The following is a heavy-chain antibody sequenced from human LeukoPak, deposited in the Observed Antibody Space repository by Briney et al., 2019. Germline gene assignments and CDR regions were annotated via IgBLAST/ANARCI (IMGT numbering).Heavy chain of an antibody. Sequence: ASVKVSCKASGYTFTSYYMHWVRQAPGKGLEWMGIINPSGGSTSYAQKFQGRVTMTRDTSTSTVYMELSSLRSEDTAVNYCARGEQWLAGGYWGQGTLVTVSS. J-gene: IGHJ4*02. CDR3: ARGEQWLAGGY. V-gene: IGHV1-46*01. CDR2: INPSGGST. CDR1: GYTFTSYY. D-gene: IGHD6-19*01.